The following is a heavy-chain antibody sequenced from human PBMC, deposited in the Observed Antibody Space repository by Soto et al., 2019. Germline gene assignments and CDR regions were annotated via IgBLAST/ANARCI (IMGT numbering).Heavy chain of an antibody. V-gene: IGHV3-11*01. CDR3: ARSVSP. Sequence: NPGGSLRLSCAASGFTFSDYYMSWIRQAPGKGLEWVSYISSSGSTIYYADSVKGRFTISRDNAKNQFSLKLTSVTDADTAVYYCARSVSPWGQGTPVTVSS. CDR2: ISSSGSTI. CDR1: GFTFSDYY. J-gene: IGHJ5*02.